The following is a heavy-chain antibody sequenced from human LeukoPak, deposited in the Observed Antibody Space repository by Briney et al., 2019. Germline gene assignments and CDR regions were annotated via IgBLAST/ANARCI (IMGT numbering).Heavy chain of an antibody. CDR2: IYTSGST. V-gene: IGHV4-61*02. D-gene: IGHD6-13*01. CDR1: GGSISSGSYY. J-gene: IGHJ4*02. Sequence: SETLSLTCTVSGGSISSGSYYWSWIRQPAGKGLEWIGRIYTSGSTNYNPSLKSRVTISVDTSKNQFSLKLSSVTAADTAVYYCARDDIAAAGTPFDYWGQGTLVTVSS. CDR3: ARDDIAAAGTPFDY.